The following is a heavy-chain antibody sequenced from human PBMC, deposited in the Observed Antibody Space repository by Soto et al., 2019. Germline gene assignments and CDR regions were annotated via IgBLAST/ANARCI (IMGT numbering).Heavy chain of an antibody. D-gene: IGHD1-26*01. CDR3: ARGAPSWAYGMDV. V-gene: IGHV1-18*01. CDR2: ISPYNGNT. Sequence: QVQLVQSGAEVKKPGASVKVSCEASGYTFTTYGISWVRQAPGQGLEWMGWISPYNGNTNYAQKFQGRVTMTTDTSTSTDDMDLRSLRSDDTAVYYCARGAPSWAYGMDVWGQGTTVTVSS. CDR1: GYTFTTYG. J-gene: IGHJ6*02.